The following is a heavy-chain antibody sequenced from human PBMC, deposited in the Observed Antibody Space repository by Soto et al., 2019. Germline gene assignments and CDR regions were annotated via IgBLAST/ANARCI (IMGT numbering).Heavy chain of an antibody. CDR3: ARFRYSYGYYYYGMDV. D-gene: IGHD5-18*01. CDR1: GYTFTSYA. Sequence: GASVKVSCKASGYTFTSYAMHWVRQAPGQRLEWMGWINAGNGNTKHSQKFQGRVTITRDTSASTAYMELSSLRSEDTAVYYCARFRYSYGYYYYGMDVWGQGTTVTVSS. CDR2: INAGNGNT. J-gene: IGHJ6*02. V-gene: IGHV1-3*01.